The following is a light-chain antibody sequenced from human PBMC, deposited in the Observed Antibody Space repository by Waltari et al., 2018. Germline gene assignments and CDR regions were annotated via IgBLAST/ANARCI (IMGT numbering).Light chain of an antibody. J-gene: IGKJ2*01. CDR3: QQYNNWPPMYT. V-gene: IGKV3-15*01. CDR1: QSVSSN. Sequence: EIVMTQSPATLSVSPGERVTLSCRASQSVSSNLAWYQQRPGQAPRVLIYAASTRATGIPARFRGSWCGTEFTLTISSLQSEDCAVYYCQQYNNWPPMYTFGQGTKLEIK. CDR2: AAS.